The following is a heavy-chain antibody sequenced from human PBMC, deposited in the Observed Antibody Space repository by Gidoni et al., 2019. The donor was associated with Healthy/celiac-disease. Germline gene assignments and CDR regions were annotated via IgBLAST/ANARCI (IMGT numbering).Heavy chain of an antibody. V-gene: IGHV3-7*01. CDR1: GFTFSSYW. CDR3: ARVDCSGGSCYYYY. CDR2: IKQDGSEK. D-gene: IGHD2-15*01. J-gene: IGHJ4*02. Sequence: EVQLVESGGGLVQPGGSLRLSCAASGFTFSSYWMSWVRQAPGKGLEWVANIKQDGSEKYYVDSVKGRFTISRDNAKNSLYLQMNSLRAEDTAVYYCARVDCSGGSCYYYYWGQGTLVTVSS.